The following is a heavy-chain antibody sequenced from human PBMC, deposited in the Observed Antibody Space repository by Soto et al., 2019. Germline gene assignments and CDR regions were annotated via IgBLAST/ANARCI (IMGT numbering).Heavy chain of an antibody. Sequence: SCKGSGYSFTSYWISWVRQMPGKGLEWMGRIDPSDSYTNYSPSFQGHVTISADKSISTAYLQWSSLKASDTAMYYCAVKSSSWFLPLDYWGQGTLVTVSS. D-gene: IGHD6-13*01. CDR3: AVKSSSWFLPLDY. V-gene: IGHV5-10-1*01. CDR1: GYSFTSYW. CDR2: IDPSDSYT. J-gene: IGHJ4*02.